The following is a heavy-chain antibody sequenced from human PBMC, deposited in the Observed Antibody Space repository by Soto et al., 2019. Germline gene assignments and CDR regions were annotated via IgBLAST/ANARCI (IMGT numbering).Heavy chain of an antibody. V-gene: IGHV3-74*01. CDR1: GFTFSSYA. CDR2: INTDGSNT. J-gene: IGHJ5*02. D-gene: IGHD2-15*01. Sequence: GGSLRLSCAASGFTFSSYAMSWVRHAPGKGLVWVSHINTDGSNTNYADSVKGRFTISRDNDKSTLFLQMNSLRDEDTAVYYCAREFCSGGNCYTYYFDPWGQGIPVTSPQ. CDR3: AREFCSGGNCYTYYFDP.